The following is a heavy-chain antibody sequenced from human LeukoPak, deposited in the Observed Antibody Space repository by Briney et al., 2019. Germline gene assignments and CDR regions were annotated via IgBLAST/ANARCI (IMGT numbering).Heavy chain of an antibody. D-gene: IGHD3-10*01. CDR3: ARAHGSGTYSRWFDP. J-gene: IGHJ5*02. Sequence: SQTLSLTCTVSGGSISSGDYYWNWIRQPPGKGPEWIGYIYYSGSTYYNPSLKSRVTISADTSKNQCSLKVSSVTAADTAVYYCARAHGSGTYSRWFDPWGQGALVTVSS. V-gene: IGHV4-30-4*01. CDR1: GGSISSGDYY. CDR2: IYYSGST.